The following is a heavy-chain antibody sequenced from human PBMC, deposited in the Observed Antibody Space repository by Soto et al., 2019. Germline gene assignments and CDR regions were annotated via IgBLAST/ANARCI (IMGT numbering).Heavy chain of an antibody. D-gene: IGHD3-3*01. J-gene: IGHJ4*02. CDR3: ARGRITIFGVVISGADY. CDR1: GYTFTSYY. Sequence: GASVKVSCKASGYTFTSYYMHWVRQAPVQGLEWMGIINPSGGSTSYAQKFQGRVTMTRDTATSTVYVELSSLRSEDTAVYYCARGRITIFGVVISGADYWGQGTLVTVSS. V-gene: IGHV1-46*01. CDR2: INPSGGST.